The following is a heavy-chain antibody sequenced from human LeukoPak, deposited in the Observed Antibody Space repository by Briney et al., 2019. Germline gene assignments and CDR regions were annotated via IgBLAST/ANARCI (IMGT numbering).Heavy chain of an antibody. CDR1: GLSFASYW. V-gene: IGHV3-7*01. CDR2: IRKDGGDI. CDR3: ARDAFGDFSY. J-gene: IGHJ4*02. D-gene: IGHD3-10*01. Sequence: GGSLILSCVASGLSFASYWMDWVRQAPGKGLEWVANIRKDGGDIHYVDSVKGRFTISRDNAKNSVYLQMHRLRAEDTAVYYCARDAFGDFSYWGQGILVTVSS.